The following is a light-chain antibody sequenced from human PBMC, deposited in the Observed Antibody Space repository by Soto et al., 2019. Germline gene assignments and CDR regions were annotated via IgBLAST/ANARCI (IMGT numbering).Light chain of an antibody. CDR1: QGISNY. V-gene: IGKV1-27*01. CDR2: GAS. CDR3: QKYDSAPWT. J-gene: IGKJ1*01. Sequence: EIQMTQSPSSLSASVGDRVTITCRASQGISNYLAWYQQKPGKVPKLLIYGASTLQSGVPSRLGGSGSGTDFTLIINSLQPEDVATYCCQKYDSAPWTFGQGTKVEIK.